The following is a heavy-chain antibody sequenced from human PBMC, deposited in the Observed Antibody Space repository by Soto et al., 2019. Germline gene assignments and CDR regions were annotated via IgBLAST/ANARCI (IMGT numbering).Heavy chain of an antibody. CDR3: AVSLYGVVLHYYYRMDV. CDR1: GGSFSSFA. CDR2: IIPMFGSA. Sequence: QVQLVQSGAEVRKPGSSVKVSCKASGGSFSSFAFSWVRQAPGQGLEWMGGIIPMFGSANYAQEFLGRVTFTADDSTSTAYMEISGLTFEDTAFYYCAVSLYGVVLHYYYRMDVWGPATSVTVSS. V-gene: IGHV1-69*01. J-gene: IGHJ6*02. D-gene: IGHD3-3*01.